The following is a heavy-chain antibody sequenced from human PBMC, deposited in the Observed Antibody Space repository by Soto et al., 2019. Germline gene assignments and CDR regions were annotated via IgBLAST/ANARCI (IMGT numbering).Heavy chain of an antibody. Sequence: DSGGGVVQPGTSLRLSCSASGFTLSGVDMHWVRQAPGTGLEWVAVMSYDGRNQYYADSVKGRFTVSRDSSKSTLYLQMNSLRTEDAAVYYCAKGGWYTSSSRSDCWGQGILVTVSS. V-gene: IGHV3-30*18. D-gene: IGHD6-6*01. J-gene: IGHJ4*02. CDR1: GFTLSGVD. CDR2: MSYDGRNQ. CDR3: AKGGWYTSSSRSDC.